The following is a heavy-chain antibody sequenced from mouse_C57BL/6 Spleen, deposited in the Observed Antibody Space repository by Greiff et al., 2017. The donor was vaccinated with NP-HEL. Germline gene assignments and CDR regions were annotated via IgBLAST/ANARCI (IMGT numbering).Heavy chain of an antibody. CDR2: IDPENGDT. D-gene: IGHD3-2*02. CDR1: GFNITDDY. J-gene: IGHJ2*01. CDR3: TTRGQLRP. Sequence: VQLQQSGAELVRPGASVKLSCTASGFNITDDYMHWVKQRPEQGLEWIGWIDPENGDTEYASKFQGKATITADTSSNTAYLQLSSLTSEDTAVYYCTTRGQLRPWGQGTTLTVSS. V-gene: IGHV14-4*01.